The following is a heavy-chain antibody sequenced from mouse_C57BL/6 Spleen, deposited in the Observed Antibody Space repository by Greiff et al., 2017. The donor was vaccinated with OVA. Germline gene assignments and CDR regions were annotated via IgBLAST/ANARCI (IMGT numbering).Heavy chain of an antibody. CDR2: IYPGSGST. D-gene: IGHD1-1*01. CDR1: GYTFTSYW. CDR3: ARRSSSTGYFDV. V-gene: IGHV1-55*01. Sequence: QVQLQQPGAELVKPGASVKMSCKASGYTFTSYWITWVKQRPGKGLEWIGDIYPGSGSTNYNEKFKSKATLTVDTTSSTAYMQLSSLTSEDSAVYYCARRSSSTGYFDVWGTGTTVTVSS. J-gene: IGHJ1*03.